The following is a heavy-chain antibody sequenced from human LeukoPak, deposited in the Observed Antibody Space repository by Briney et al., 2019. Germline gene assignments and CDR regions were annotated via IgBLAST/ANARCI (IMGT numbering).Heavy chain of an antibody. D-gene: IGHD3-3*02. CDR3: ARAPNLSAIFRVVYYMDV. CDR2: IYHSGST. V-gene: IGHV4-38-2*01. J-gene: IGHJ6*03. Sequence: SETLSLTCAVSGYSISGGYYWGWIRQPPGRGLEWIATIYHSGSTYYNPSPKSRVTISVDTSKNQFSLRLSSVTAADTAVYYCARAPNLSAIFRVVYYMDVWGKGTTVTVSS. CDR1: GYSISGGYY.